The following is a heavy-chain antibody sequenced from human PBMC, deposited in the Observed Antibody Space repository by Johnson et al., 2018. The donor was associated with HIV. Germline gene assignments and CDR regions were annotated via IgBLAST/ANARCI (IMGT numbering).Heavy chain of an antibody. CDR1: GFIFDDYT. J-gene: IGHJ3*02. CDR3: AKDTSRDDAFDI. CDR2: ISWDGRKT. V-gene: IGHV3-43*01. D-gene: IGHD2-2*01. Sequence: EVQVVESGGVVVQPGGSLRLSCAASGFIFDDYTMHWVRQAPGKGLEWVSLISWDGRKTYYGESVKGRFTISRANSKNSLYLPMNSLRSEDSALYYCAKDTSRDDAFDIWGQGTMVTVSS.